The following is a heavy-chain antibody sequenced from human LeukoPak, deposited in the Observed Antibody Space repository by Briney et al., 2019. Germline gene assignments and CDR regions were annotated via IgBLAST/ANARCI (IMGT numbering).Heavy chain of an antibody. J-gene: IGHJ4*02. CDR1: GFTFDDYA. D-gene: IGHD3-22*01. V-gene: IGHV3-9*01. CDR3: ARELTYYYDSSGYSPLFDY. CDR2: ISWNSGSI. Sequence: GGSLRLSCAASGFTFDDYAMHWVRQAPGKGLEWVSGISWNSGSIGYADSVKGRFTISRDNAKNSLYLQMNSLRAEDTAVYYCARELTYYYDSSGYSPLFDYWGQGTLVTVSS.